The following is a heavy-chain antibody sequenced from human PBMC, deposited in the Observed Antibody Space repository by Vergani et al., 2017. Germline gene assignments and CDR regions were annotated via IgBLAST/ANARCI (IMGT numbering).Heavy chain of an antibody. CDR3: AKVCGSTSCPYGGGAFDV. D-gene: IGHD2-2*01. CDR1: GFTFNSYA. Sequence: EQLVESGGGVVQPGRSLRLSCAASGFTFNSYAMTWVRQAPGKGLEWVSGINNNGGSTYYADSVKGRFTISRDNSKNTLYLQMTDLRAEDTATYYCAKVCGSTSCPYGGGAFDVWGHGTMVTVSS. V-gene: IGHV3-23*04. J-gene: IGHJ3*01. CDR2: INNNGGST.